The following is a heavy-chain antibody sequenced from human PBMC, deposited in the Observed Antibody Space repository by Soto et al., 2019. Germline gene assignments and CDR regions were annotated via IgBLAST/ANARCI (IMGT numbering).Heavy chain of an antibody. V-gene: IGHV3-23*01. CDR3: AKRWFGELSPLDY. D-gene: IGHD3-10*01. J-gene: IGHJ4*02. CDR2: ISGTGGST. CDR1: GFTFSSYS. Sequence: GGSLRLSCAASGFTFSSYSMSWVRQAPGKGLEWVSAISGTGGSTFYADSVKGRFAISRDNSNNTLYLQMNSLRADDTAVYYCAKRWFGELSPLDYWGQGALVTVSS.